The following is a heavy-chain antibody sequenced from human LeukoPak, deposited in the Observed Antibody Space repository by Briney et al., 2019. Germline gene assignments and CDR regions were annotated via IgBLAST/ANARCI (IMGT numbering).Heavy chain of an antibody. CDR3: ARDTPGGFQH. D-gene: IGHD2-15*01. CDR1: GGSISSSSYY. J-gene: IGHJ1*01. V-gene: IGHV4-39*07. CDR2: IYYSGST. Sequence: SETLSLTCTVSGGSISSSSYYWGWIRQPPGKGLEWIGSIYYSGSTYYNPSLKSRVTISVDWSKNQFSLKLSSVTAADTAVYYCARDTPGGFQHWGQGTLVTVSS.